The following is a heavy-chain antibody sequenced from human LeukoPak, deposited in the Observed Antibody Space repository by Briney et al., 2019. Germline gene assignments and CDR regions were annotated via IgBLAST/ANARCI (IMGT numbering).Heavy chain of an antibody. CDR3: ASSIAVSGDLDY. D-gene: IGHD6-19*01. Sequence: PGGSLRLSCAASGFTFSRYGMHWVRQAPGKGLEWVAFIRFDGSTKHHVDSVKGRFTISRDNSKSTLYLQMNSLRVEDTAVYYCASSIAVSGDLDYWGQGTLVTVSS. CDR2: IRFDGSTK. V-gene: IGHV3-30*02. J-gene: IGHJ4*02. CDR1: GFTFSRYG.